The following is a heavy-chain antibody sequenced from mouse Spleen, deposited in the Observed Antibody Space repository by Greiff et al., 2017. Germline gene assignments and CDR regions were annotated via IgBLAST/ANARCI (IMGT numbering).Heavy chain of an antibody. D-gene: IGHD2-2*01. Sequence: VQLQESAAELARPGASVKMSCKASGYTFTSYTMHWVKQRPGQGLEWIGYINPSSGYTEYNQKFKDKTTLTADKSSSTAYMQLSSLTSEDSAVYYCARVYYGYSWFAYWGQGTLVTVSA. J-gene: IGHJ3*01. V-gene: IGHV1-4*02. CDR1: GYTFTSYT. CDR3: ARVYYGYSWFAY. CDR2: INPSSGYT.